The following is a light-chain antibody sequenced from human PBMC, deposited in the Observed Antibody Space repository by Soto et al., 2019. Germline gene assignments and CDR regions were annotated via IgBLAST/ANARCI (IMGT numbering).Light chain of an antibody. CDR3: QHYNSYSEA. Sequence: DIQMTQSPSTQSGSVGDRVTITCRASQTISSWLAWYQQKPGKAPKLLIYKASTLKSGVPSRFSGSGSGTEFTLTISSLQPDDFATYYCQHYNSYSEAFCQGTKVELK. V-gene: IGKV1-5*03. CDR1: QTISSW. J-gene: IGKJ1*01. CDR2: KAS.